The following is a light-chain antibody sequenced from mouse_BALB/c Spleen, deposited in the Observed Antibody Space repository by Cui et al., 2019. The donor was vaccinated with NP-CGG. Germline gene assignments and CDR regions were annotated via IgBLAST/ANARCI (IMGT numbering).Light chain of an antibody. Sequence: QAVVTQESALTTSPVETVTLTCPPSTGAVTTSNYANGVQEKPDHLFTGLIGGTNNRAPGVPARFSGSLIGDKAALTITGAQTEDEAIYFCALWYSNHWVFGGGTKLTVL. CDR3: ALWYSNHWV. V-gene: IGLV1*01. CDR2: GTN. J-gene: IGLJ1*01. CDR1: TGAVTTSNY.